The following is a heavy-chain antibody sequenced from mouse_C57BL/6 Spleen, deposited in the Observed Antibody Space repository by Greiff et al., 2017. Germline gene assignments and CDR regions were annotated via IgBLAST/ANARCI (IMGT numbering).Heavy chain of an antibody. CDR3: ARWGGSSLYYFDY. CDR2: IHPNSGST. J-gene: IGHJ2*01. V-gene: IGHV1-64*01. CDR1: GYTFTSYW. D-gene: IGHD1-1*01. Sequence: QVQLQQPGAELVKPGASVKLSCTASGYTFTSYWMHWVKQRPGQGLEWIGMIHPNSGSTNYNEKFKSKATLTVDKSSSTAYMQLSSLTSEDSAVYYCARWGGSSLYYFDYWGQGTTLTVSS.